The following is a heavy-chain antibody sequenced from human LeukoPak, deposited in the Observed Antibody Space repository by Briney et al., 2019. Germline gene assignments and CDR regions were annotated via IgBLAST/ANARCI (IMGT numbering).Heavy chain of an antibody. CDR3: TRDLPYSSSWESIDY. D-gene: IGHD6-13*01. V-gene: IGHV1-46*01. Sequence: ASVKVSCKASGYTFTSYYMHWVRQAPGQGLEWMGIINPSGGSTSYAQKFQGRVTMTRDMSTSTAYMELRSLRSDDTAVYYCTRDLPYSSSWESIDYWGQGTLVTVSS. J-gene: IGHJ4*02. CDR1: GYTFTSYY. CDR2: INPSGGST.